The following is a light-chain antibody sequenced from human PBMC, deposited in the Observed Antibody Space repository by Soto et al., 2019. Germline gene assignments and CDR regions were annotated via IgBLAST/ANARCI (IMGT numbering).Light chain of an antibody. J-gene: IGKJ2*01. CDR2: GAS. CDR3: QQYHSWPHT. V-gene: IGKV3-15*01. Sequence: ETVLTQSPATLSVSPGERATFSCKASQSVTSNLAWYQQKPGQVPRLLISGASTRATGIPARFSGSGSGTAFTLSISSLQSEDFAIYHCQQYHSWPHTFGQGTKLETK. CDR1: QSVTSN.